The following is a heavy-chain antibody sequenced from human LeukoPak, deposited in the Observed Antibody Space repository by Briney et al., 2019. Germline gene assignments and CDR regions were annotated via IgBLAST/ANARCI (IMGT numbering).Heavy chain of an antibody. Sequence: SETLSLTCAVSGGSISSGGYSWSWIRQPPGKGLEWIGYIYHSGSTYYNPPLKSRVTISVDRSKNQFSLKLSSVTAADTAVYYCARDRGPGYFDLWGRGTLVTVSS. CDR3: ARDRGPGYFDL. D-gene: IGHD1-14*01. CDR1: GGSISSGGYS. J-gene: IGHJ2*01. V-gene: IGHV4-30-2*01. CDR2: IYHSGST.